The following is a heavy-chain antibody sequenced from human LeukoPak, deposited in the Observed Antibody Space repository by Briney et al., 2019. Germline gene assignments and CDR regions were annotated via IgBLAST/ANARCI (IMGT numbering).Heavy chain of an antibody. CDR3: ATDLGRFAFDI. D-gene: IGHD1-26*01. CDR1: GGTFSSYA. J-gene: IGHJ3*02. Sequence: SVKVSCKASGGTFSSYAISWVRQAPGQGLEWMGGIIPIFGTANYAQKFQGRVTMTEDTSTDTAYMELSSLRSEDTAVYYCATDLGRFAFDIWGQGTMVTVSS. CDR2: IIPIFGTA. V-gene: IGHV1-69*06.